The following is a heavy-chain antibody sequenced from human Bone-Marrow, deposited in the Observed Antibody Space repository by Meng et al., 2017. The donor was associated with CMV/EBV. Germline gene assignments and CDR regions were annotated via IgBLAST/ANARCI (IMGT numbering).Heavy chain of an antibody. CDR1: GFTFSSYG. D-gene: IGHD1-14*01. V-gene: IGHV3-30*02. J-gene: IGHJ4*02. CDR3: AKDLTGYFDY. Sequence: GGSLRLSCAASGFTFSSYGMHWVRQAPGKGLEWVAFIRYDGSNKYYADSVKGRFTISRDNSKNTLYLQMNSLRANDTAVYYYAKDLTGYFDYWGQGTLVTVSS. CDR2: IRYDGSNK.